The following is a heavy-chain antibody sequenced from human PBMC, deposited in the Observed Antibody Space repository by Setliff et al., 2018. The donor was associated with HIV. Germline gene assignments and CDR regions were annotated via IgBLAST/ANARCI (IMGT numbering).Heavy chain of an antibody. D-gene: IGHD3-22*01. V-gene: IGHV4-59*11. Sequence: PSETLSLTCTVSGGSSSSHYWSWIRQPPGKGLEWIGYINYSGSTKFNPSLKSRVTMSLDTSKNKNSQNLNSVNTADTAVYYCERGPIGGYFSNWFDPWGQGTLVTVSS. J-gene: IGHJ5*02. CDR2: INYSGST. CDR3: ERGPIGGYFSNWFDP. CDR1: GGSSSSHY.